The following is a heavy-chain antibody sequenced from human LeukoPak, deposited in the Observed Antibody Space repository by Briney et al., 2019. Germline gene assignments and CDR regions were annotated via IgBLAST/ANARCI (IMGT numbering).Heavy chain of an antibody. V-gene: IGHV5-51*01. CDR1: GYSFTSYW. CDR2: IYPGDSDT. CDR3: ARRAGEYYYGSGSYYYYYYMDV. D-gene: IGHD3-10*01. J-gene: IGHJ6*03. Sequence: GESLKISCKGSGYSFTSYWIGWVRQMPGKGLEWMGIIYPGDSDTRYSPSFQGQVTISADKSISTAYLQWSSLKASDTAMYYCARRAGEYYYGSGSYYYYYYMDVWGKGTTVTVSS.